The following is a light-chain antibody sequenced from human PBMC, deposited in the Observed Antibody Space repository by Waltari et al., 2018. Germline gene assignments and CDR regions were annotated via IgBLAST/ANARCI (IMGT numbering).Light chain of an antibody. CDR2: DVS. J-gene: IGLJ1*01. CDR1: RSDLGGYKY. V-gene: IGLV2-14*03. CDR3: SSYTNTISLAL. Sequence: QSALTQPAPVPGAPGQSITISSTGPRSDLGGYKYVSWYQQHAGKAPRLILYDVSQRPSGVSSRFSGSKSGNTASLTISGLQADDEADYYCSSYTNTISLALFGAGTKVTVL.